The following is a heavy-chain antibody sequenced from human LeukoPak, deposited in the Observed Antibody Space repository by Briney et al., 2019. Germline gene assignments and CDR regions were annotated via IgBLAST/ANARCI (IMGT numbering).Heavy chain of an antibody. CDR2: INPNSGGT. CDR3: AREGRHSYGYYFDY. V-gene: IGHV1-2*02. Sequence: ASVTVSCKASGYTFTGYYMHWVRQAPGQGLEWMAWINPNSGGTNYAQKFQGRVTMTRDTSISTAYMELSRLRSDDTAVYYCAREGRHSYGYYFDYWGQGTLVTVSS. CDR1: GYTFTGYY. J-gene: IGHJ4*02. D-gene: IGHD5-18*01.